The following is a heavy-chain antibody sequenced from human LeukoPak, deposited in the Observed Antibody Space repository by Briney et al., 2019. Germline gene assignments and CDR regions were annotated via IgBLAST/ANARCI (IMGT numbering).Heavy chain of an antibody. CDR2: IYTSGST. CDR3: ARHNWNHGLYYMDV. Sequence: SETLSLTCTVSGGSISSYYWSWIRQPPGKGLEWIWYIYTSGSTNYNPSLKSRVTISVDTSKNQFSLKLSSVTAADTAVYYCARHNWNHGLYYMDVWGKASTVTV. V-gene: IGHV4-4*09. D-gene: IGHD1-1*01. CDR1: GGSISSYY. J-gene: IGHJ6*03.